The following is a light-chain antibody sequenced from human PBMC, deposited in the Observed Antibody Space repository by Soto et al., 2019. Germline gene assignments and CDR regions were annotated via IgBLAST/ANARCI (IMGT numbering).Light chain of an antibody. Sequence: QSALTQVASVSASPGQSITISCTGTSSDVGGHNYVSWYQQHPGNAPKLMIYNVVYRPSGISNRFSGSKSGNTASLTISGLQADDEAYYYCSSYADSSTVVFGGGTKVTVL. J-gene: IGLJ2*01. CDR1: SSDVGGHNY. CDR2: NVV. CDR3: SSYADSSTVV. V-gene: IGLV2-14*03.